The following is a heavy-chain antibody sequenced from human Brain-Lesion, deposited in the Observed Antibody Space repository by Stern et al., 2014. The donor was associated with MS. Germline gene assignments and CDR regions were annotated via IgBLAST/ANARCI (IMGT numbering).Heavy chain of an antibody. D-gene: IGHD3-22*01. V-gene: IGHV4-30-4*01. J-gene: IGHJ4*02. CDR3: ARGESSRYYYYFDY. CDR1: GDSISSGDNY. CDR2: IYYIGST. Sequence: QLQLQESGPGLVKPSQTLSLTCNVSGDSISSGDNYWSWIRQSPGKGLAWIGYIYYIGSTFYNPSLKSRVTISVDTSQNQFSLRLSSVTAADTAVYYCARGESSRYYYYFDYWGQGTLVTVSS.